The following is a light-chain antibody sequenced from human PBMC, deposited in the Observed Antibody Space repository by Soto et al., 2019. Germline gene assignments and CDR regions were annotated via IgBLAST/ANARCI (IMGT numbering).Light chain of an antibody. CDR3: QHYNSYSEA. J-gene: IGKJ1*01. CDR2: KAS. V-gene: IGKV1-5*03. CDR1: QTISSW. Sequence: DIQRTQSPSTLSGSVGDRVTITCRASQTISSWLAWYQQKPGKAPKLLIYKASTLKSGVPSRFSGSGSGTEVTLTISSLQQDDIATYYGQHYNSYSEAFGQGTKVDI.